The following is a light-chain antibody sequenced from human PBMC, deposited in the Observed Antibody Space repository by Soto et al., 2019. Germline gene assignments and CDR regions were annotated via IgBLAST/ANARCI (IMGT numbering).Light chain of an antibody. V-gene: IGKV3-20*01. CDR3: QQYERSPLT. CDR1: QSVSSAL. CDR2: RAS. J-gene: IGKJ4*01. Sequence: EIVLTQSPDTLSLSPGERATLSCRASQSVSSALLAWYQQKPGQAPRLLIYRASTRATGIPDRFTGSGYGTDFTLTISRLEPEDFAVYYCQQYERSPLTFGGGTKVEIK.